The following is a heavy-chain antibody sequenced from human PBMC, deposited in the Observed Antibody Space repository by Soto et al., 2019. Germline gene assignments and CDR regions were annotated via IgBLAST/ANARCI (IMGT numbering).Heavy chain of an antibody. V-gene: IGHV3-23*01. D-gene: IGHD5-12*01. Sequence: GGSLRLSCAASGFTFSNHAMNWVRQAPGKGLEWVSTFGGDDNSTYYADSVKGRFTISRDNSRNTLFLQMNSLRAEDTAVYYCAKAHPYSGYDPLDYWGQGTLVTVSS. J-gene: IGHJ4*02. CDR1: GFTFSNHA. CDR2: FGGDDNST. CDR3: AKAHPYSGYDPLDY.